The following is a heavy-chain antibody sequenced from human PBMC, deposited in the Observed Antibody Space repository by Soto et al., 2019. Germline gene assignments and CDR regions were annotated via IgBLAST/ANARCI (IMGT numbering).Heavy chain of an antibody. J-gene: IGHJ4*02. CDR2: IYYLGST. Sequence: PSETLSLTCTVSGASMSEYFWSWIRQSPGKGLEWIEYIYYLGSTDYNPSLKSRVTISVDTSKRQFSLRLTSVTAADTAVYYCARDGYDGSGSPYPAFWGPGTQVTVSS. CDR3: ARDGYDGSGSPYPAF. V-gene: IGHV4-59*01. D-gene: IGHD3-10*01. CDR1: GASMSEYF.